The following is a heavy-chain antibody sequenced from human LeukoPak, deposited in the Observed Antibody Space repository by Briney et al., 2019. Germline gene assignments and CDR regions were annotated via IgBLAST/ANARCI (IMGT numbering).Heavy chain of an antibody. V-gene: IGHV3-23*01. CDR1: GFTFSNYA. Sequence: PGASLRLSCAASGFTFSNYAMSWLRQAPGKGREWVSAITGSGGNTYYADSVKGRFTISRDNSKNTLYLQMNSLRAEDTAVYYCAKWGDYDVLTGYYVSDYWGQGTLVTVSS. CDR2: ITGSGGNT. CDR3: AKWGDYDVLTGYYVSDY. D-gene: IGHD3-9*01. J-gene: IGHJ4*02.